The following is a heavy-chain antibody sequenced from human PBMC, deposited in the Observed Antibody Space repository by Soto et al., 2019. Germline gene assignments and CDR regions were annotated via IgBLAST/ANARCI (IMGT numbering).Heavy chain of an antibody. CDR2: IYYSGST. Sequence: PSETLSLTCTVSGASISSGGYYWSWIRQHPGKGLEWIGYIYYSGSTNYNPSLKSRVTISVDTSKNQFSLKLSSVTAADTAVYYCARHDGHSGTEIDSWGQGTVVTVSS. V-gene: IGHV4-39*01. CDR3: ARHDGHSGTEIDS. J-gene: IGHJ5*01. CDR1: GASISSGGYY. D-gene: IGHD5-12*01.